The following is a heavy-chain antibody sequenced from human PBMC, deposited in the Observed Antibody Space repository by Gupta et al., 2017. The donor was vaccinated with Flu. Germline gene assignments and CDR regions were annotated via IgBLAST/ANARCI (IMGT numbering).Heavy chain of an antibody. D-gene: IGHD2-2*01. CDR2: ISWNSGSI. J-gene: IGHJ5*02. CDR3: AKDTEKYRSVFDP. Sequence: EVQLAESGGGLVTPGRSLRLSCAASGFTFDVYGIHWVRQAPGKGLEWVSGISWNSGSIGYADSVKGRFTISRDNAKNSLYLQMNSLRAEDTALYYWAKDTEKYRSVFDPWGQGTLVTVAS. CDR1: GFTFDVYG. V-gene: IGHV3-9*01.